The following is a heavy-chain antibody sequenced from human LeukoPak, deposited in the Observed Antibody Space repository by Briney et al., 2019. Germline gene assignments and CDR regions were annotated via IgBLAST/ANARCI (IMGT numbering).Heavy chain of an antibody. CDR1: GYTFTSYG. V-gene: IGHV1-18*01. J-gene: IGHJ4*02. CDR3: AREAHTHDHGEF. Sequence: ASVKVSCKASGYTFTSYGISWVRQAPGQGLEWMGWIRAYNGNTNYAQKLQGRVTMTTDTSTSTAYMELRSLRSDDTAVYYCAREAHTHDHGEFWGQGTLVTVSS. CDR2: IRAYNGNT. D-gene: IGHD4-17*01.